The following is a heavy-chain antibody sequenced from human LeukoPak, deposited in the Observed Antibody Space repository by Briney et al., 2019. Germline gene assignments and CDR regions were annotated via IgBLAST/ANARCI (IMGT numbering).Heavy chain of an antibody. J-gene: IGHJ5*02. CDR3: ARTGRGPRPGIAAAGHGSWFDP. CDR2: INPSGGST. CDR1: GYTFTSYY. Sequence: ASVKVSCKASGYTFTSYYMHWVRQAPGQGLEWMGIINPSGGSTSYAQKFQGRVTMTRDTSTSTVYMELSSLRSEDTAVYYCARTGRGPRPGIAAAGHGSWFDPWGQGTLVTVSS. V-gene: IGHV1-46*01. D-gene: IGHD6-13*01.